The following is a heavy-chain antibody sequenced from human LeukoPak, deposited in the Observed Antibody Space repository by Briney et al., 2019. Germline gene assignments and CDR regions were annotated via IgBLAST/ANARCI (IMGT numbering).Heavy chain of an antibody. CDR3: AIPPWFGELPRAV. V-gene: IGHV3-23*01. Sequence: GGSLRLSCAASGFTVSSYAMSWVRQAPGKGLELVSAISGSGGSTYYADSVKGRFTISRDNSKNTLYLQMNSLRAEDTAVYYCAIPPWFGELPRAVWGQGTTVTVSS. J-gene: IGHJ6*02. CDR1: GFTVSSYA. D-gene: IGHD3-10*01. CDR2: ISGSGGST.